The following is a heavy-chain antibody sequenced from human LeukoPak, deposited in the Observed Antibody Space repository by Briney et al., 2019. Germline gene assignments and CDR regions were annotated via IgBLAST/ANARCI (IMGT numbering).Heavy chain of an antibody. V-gene: IGHV3-64*04. J-gene: IGHJ4*02. CDR3: AKVAKYYYGSETYYFFEH. CDR1: GFTFKSYA. Sequence: GGSLRLSCEASGFTFKSYAMHWVRQAPGKGLEYVSAISRSGGSTYYADSVKGRFTISRDNSKNTLYLQMNSLRVEDTAVYYCAKVAKYYYGSETYYFFEHWGQGTPVTASS. CDR2: ISRSGGST. D-gene: IGHD3-10*01.